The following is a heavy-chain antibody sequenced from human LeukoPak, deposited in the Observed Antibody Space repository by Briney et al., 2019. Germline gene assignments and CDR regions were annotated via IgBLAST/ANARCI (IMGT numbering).Heavy chain of an antibody. CDR2: MNPNSGNT. V-gene: IGHV1-8*01. CDR1: GYTFTSYD. Sequence: ASVKVSCKASGYTFTSYDINWVRQATGQGLEWMGWMNPNSGNTGYAQQFQGRVTMTRNTSINTAYMELTSLRSEDTAVFYCARGVRDSSGREYFQHWGQGTVDTVSS. D-gene: IGHD3-22*01. CDR3: ARGVRDSSGREYFQH. J-gene: IGHJ1*01.